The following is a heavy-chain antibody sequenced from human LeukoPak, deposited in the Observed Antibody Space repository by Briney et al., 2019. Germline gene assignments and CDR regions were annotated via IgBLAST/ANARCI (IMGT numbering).Heavy chain of an antibody. CDR2: FHNSGTS. J-gene: IGHJ4*02. Sequence: PSETLSLTCTVSGGSISSYYRGWIRQPPGKGLEWIGYFHNSGTSTYNPSLKSRVTISADTSKNQFSLKLNSLTTADTAVYYCTRGAGWLIDYWGRGILVTVSS. D-gene: IGHD3-16*01. CDR1: GGSISSYY. V-gene: IGHV4-59*01. CDR3: TRGAGWLIDY.